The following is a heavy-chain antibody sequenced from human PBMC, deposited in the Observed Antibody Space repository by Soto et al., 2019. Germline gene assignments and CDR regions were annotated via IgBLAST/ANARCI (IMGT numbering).Heavy chain of an antibody. CDR1: AFTFSSYA. CDR3: ARNYGGNSYAFDI. CDR2: ISSNGGST. J-gene: IGHJ3*02. Sequence: GGSLRLSCAASAFTFSSYAMHWVRQAPGKGLEYVSAISSNGGSTYYANSVKGRFTISRDNSKNTLYLQMGSLRAEDMAVYYCARNYGGNSYAFDIWGQGTMVTVSS. V-gene: IGHV3-64*01. D-gene: IGHD2-21*02.